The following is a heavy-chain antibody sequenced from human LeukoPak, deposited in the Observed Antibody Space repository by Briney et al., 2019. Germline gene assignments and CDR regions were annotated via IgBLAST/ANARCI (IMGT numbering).Heavy chain of an antibody. CDR1: GGSISSGGYY. V-gene: IGHV4-30-4*01. Sequence: SETLSLTCTVSGGSISSGGYYWSWIRQPPGKGLEWIGYIYYSGSTYYNPSLKSRVTISVDKSKNQFSLKLSSVTAADTAVYYCASSTQQLDPLDYWGQGTLVTVSS. CDR3: ASSTQQLDPLDY. J-gene: IGHJ4*02. CDR2: IYYSGST. D-gene: IGHD6-13*01.